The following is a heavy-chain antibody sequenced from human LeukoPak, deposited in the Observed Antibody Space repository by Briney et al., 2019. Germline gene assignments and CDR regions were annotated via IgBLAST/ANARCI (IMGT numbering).Heavy chain of an antibody. D-gene: IGHD2-15*01. Sequence: GGSLRLSCAASGFTFTSYAMHWVRQAPGKGLEYVSAISSNGGSTYYANSVKGRFTIPRDNSKNTLYLQMGSLRAEDMAVYYCAREYCSGGSCYSVPWSDPWGQGTLVTVSS. CDR1: GFTFTSYA. CDR3: AREYCSGGSCYSVPWSDP. V-gene: IGHV3-64*01. CDR2: ISSNGGST. J-gene: IGHJ5*02.